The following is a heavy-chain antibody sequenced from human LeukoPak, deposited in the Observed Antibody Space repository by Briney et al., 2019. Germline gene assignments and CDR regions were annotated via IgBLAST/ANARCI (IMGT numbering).Heavy chain of an antibody. J-gene: IGHJ4*02. CDR2: ISSNGGST. CDR3: ARDGSGRVPEMSAPDY. Sequence: PGGSLRLSCAASGFTFSSYAMHWVRQAPGKGLEYVSAISSNGGSTYYANSVKGRFTISRDNAKNSLYLQMNSLGAEDTAVYYCARDGSGRVPEMSAPDYWGQGTLVTASS. CDR1: GFTFSSYA. D-gene: IGHD3-10*01. V-gene: IGHV3-64*01.